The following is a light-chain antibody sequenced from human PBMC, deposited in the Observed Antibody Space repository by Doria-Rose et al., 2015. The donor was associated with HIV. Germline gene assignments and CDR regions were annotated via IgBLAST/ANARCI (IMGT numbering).Light chain of an antibody. J-gene: IGKJ1*01. Sequence: TPSPSSLSASIGDRVPITCRARQTVSTYLNWFQQEPGEAPKLLIYAASRLQSGVPSRFSGSGSGTDFTLTISGLQPGDFATYYCQQTYSSPPWTFGQGTKVEMK. CDR1: QTVSTY. V-gene: IGKV1-39*01. CDR3: QQTYSSPPWT. CDR2: AAS.